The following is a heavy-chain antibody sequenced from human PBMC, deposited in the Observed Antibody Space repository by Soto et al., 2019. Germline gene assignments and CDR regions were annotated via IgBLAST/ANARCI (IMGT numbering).Heavy chain of an antibody. V-gene: IGHV6-1*01. CDR3: ASDLLVAAREDYYFDY. J-gene: IGHJ4*02. CDR1: GDSVSSNRAA. Sequence: KQSQTLSLTCAISGDSVSSNRAAWNWIRQSPSRGLEWLGRTYYRSKWYNDYAVSVTSRITINPDTSKNQFSLQLNSVTPEATAVYSCASDLLVAAREDYYFDYWGQGPLVTVSS. D-gene: IGHD6-6*01. CDR2: TYYRSKWYN.